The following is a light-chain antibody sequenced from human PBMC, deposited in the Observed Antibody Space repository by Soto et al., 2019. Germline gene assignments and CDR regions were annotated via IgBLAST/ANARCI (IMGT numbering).Light chain of an antibody. CDR1: SSNIGSNP. Sequence: QSVLTQPPSASGTPGQRVTISCSGSSSNIGSNPVNWYQQLPGTAPKLLIYSHNQRPSGVPDRFSGSKSGTSASLAISGLRSEDEADYYCAAWDDSLRGWVFGGGTKLTVL. J-gene: IGLJ3*02. CDR2: SHN. CDR3: AAWDDSLRGWV. V-gene: IGLV1-47*02.